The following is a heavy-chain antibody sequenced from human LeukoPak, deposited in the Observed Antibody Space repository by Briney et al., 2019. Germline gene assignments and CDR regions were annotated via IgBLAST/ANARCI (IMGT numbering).Heavy chain of an antibody. Sequence: ASVKVSCKASGYTFATYGIIWVRQAPGQGLEWMGWISTYNAKTKYAQNLQGRVAMTTDTSTSTVYMELRSLTSDDTAVYYCARDTGSNFFDPWGQGTLVTVAS. CDR2: ISTYNAKT. V-gene: IGHV1-18*01. D-gene: IGHD1-26*01. CDR3: ARDTGSNFFDP. CDR1: GYTFATYG. J-gene: IGHJ5*02.